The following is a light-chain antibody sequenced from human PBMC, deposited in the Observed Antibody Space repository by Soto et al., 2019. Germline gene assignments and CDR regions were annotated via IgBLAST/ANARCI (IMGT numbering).Light chain of an antibody. CDR2: GAS. CDR3: QQSSSAPLT. J-gene: IGKJ4*01. V-gene: IGKV1-39*01. Sequence: DIQMTQSPSSLSASVGDRVTITCRASQSISSYLNWYQQIPGKGPNLLIYGASKLQSGVPSRFSGGGSGTDFTLTIITLQPEDFATYYCQQSSSAPLTFGGGTKVEIK. CDR1: QSISSY.